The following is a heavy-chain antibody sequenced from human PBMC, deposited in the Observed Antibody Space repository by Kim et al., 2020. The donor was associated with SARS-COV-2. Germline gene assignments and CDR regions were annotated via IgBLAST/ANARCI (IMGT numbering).Heavy chain of an antibody. D-gene: IGHD3-10*01. V-gene: IGHV1-24*01. Sequence: ASVKVSCKVSGYTLTELSMHWVRQAPGKGLEWMGGFDPEDGETIYAQKFQGRVTMTEDTSTDTAYMELSSLRSEDTAVYYCATGNPLWFGADYFDYWGQGTLVTVSS. CDR3: ATGNPLWFGADYFDY. CDR1: GYTLTELS. J-gene: IGHJ4*02. CDR2: FDPEDGET.